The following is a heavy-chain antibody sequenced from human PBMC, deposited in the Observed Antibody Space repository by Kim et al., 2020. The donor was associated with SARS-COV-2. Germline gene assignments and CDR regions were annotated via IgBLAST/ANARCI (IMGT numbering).Heavy chain of an antibody. Sequence: ADAGKGRFTIPRANAKNTLDLQMNSLRAADTAVYYCAKGRELAAAAWFDPWGQGTLVTVSS. J-gene: IGHJ5*02. V-gene: IGHV3-23*01. D-gene: IGHD6-13*01. CDR3: AKGRELAAAAWFDP.